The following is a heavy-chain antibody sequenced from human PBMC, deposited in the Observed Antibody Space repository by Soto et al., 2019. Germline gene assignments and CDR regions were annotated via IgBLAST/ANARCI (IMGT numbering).Heavy chain of an antibody. D-gene: IGHD2-8*02. J-gene: IGHJ3*01. CDR3: ARFRDCTGSTCVPAFGFDL. V-gene: IGHV1-18*01. CDR2: ITPYNGNT. Sequence: QVQLVQSGPEVKKPGASVKVSCRASGYTFSTHGLSWVRQAPGQGLEWMGGITPYNGNTNYEQKLRGRLTMTTDTATNTGYMEVRSLRSDDTAVYYCARFRDCTGSTCVPAFGFDLWGPGTVVTVSS. CDR1: GYTFSTHG.